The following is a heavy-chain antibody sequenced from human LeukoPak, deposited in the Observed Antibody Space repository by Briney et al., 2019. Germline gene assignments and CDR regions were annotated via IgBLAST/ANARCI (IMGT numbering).Heavy chain of an antibody. CDR1: GFIVSSNY. D-gene: IGHD5-12*01. V-gene: IGHV3-53*01. Sequence: PGGSLRLSCAASGFIVSSNYMSWVRQAPGKGLEWVSVIYSGGSTYYADSVKGRFTISRDNSKNTLYLQMNSLRAEDTAVYYCARATLYYYYGMDVWGQGTTVTVSS. CDR3: ARATLYYYYGMDV. CDR2: IYSGGST. J-gene: IGHJ6*02.